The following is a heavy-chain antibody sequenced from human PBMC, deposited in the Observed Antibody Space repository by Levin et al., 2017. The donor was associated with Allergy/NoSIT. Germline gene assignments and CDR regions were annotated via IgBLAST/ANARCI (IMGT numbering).Heavy chain of an antibody. J-gene: IGHJ3*01. CDR3: ATGGYIYGHHSLEN. Sequence: GGSLRLSCAVSGFTVTDAWITWVRQAPGKGLEWIGHIRSKGRGGTTEYAAPVKGRFAISRDDSRSTVFLEMSSLKIEDTAVYYCATGGYIYGHHSLENWGQGTMVTVSS. CDR1: GFTVTDAW. CDR2: IRSKGRGGTT. V-gene: IGHV3-15*01. D-gene: IGHD5-18*01.